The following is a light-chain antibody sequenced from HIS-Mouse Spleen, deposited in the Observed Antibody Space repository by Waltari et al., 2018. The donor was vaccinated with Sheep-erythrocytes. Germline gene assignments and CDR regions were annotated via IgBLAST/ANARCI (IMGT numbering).Light chain of an antibody. CDR3: CSYAGSYNHV. V-gene: IGLV2-11*01. CDR2: EVS. CDR1: SSDFGVHNY. J-gene: IGLJ1*01. Sequence: QSALTQPRSVSGSPGQSVTISCTGTSSDFGVHNYVPWYQQHPGKAPKLMIYEVSKRPSGVPDRFSGSKSGNTASLTISGLQAEDEADYYCCSYAGSYNHVFATGTKVTVL.